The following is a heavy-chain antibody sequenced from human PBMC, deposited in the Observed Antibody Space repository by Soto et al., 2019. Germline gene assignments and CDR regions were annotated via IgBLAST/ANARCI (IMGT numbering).Heavy chain of an antibody. CDR1: GGSFSGYY. CDR3: GRGRLSSVRGVIFTYYGMDV. V-gene: IGHV4-34*01. D-gene: IGHD3-10*01. CDR2: ISHSGST. Sequence: SETLSLTCAVYGGSFSGYYWSWIRQPPGKGLEWIGEISHSGSTNYNPSLKSRVTISGDTSKNQFSLKLSSVTAADTAVYYCGRGRLSSVRGVIFTYYGMDVWGQGTTVTVS. J-gene: IGHJ6*02.